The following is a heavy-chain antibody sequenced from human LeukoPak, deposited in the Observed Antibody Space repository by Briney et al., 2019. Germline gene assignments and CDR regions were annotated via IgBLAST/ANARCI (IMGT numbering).Heavy chain of an antibody. CDR3: ARNQQLGGHSYYYYGMDV. Sequence: PGGSLRLSCAASGFTFSSYGMHWVRQAPGKGLEWVAVISYDGSNKYYPDSVKGRFTISRDNSKNTLYLQMNSLRADDTAIYYCARNQQLGGHSYYYYGMDVWGQGTTVTVSS. D-gene: IGHD3-16*01. J-gene: IGHJ6*02. V-gene: IGHV3-30*03. CDR1: GFTFSSYG. CDR2: ISYDGSNK.